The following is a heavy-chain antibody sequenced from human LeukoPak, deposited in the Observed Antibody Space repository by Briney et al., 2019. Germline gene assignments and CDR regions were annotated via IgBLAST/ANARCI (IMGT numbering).Heavy chain of an antibody. Sequence: GGSLRLSCAASGLTFSSYWMSWVRQAPGKGLEWVANIKQDGSEKYYVDSVKGRFTISRDNAKNSLYLQMNSLRAEDTAVYYCARAYSRSWYWFDYWGQGTLVTVSS. V-gene: IGHV3-7*01. J-gene: IGHJ4*02. CDR2: IKQDGSEK. CDR3: ARAYSRSWYWFDY. D-gene: IGHD6-13*01. CDR1: GLTFSSYW.